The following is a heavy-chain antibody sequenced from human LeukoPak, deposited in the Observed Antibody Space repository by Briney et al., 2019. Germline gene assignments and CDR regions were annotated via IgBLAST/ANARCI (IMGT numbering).Heavy chain of an antibody. D-gene: IGHD3-22*01. V-gene: IGHV3-30-3*01. CDR1: GFTFNNYP. J-gene: IGHJ4*02. CDR2: ISSDGSNK. Sequence: GGSLRLSCAASGFTFNNYPMHWVRQAPGKGLEWVALISSDGSNKYYADSVKGRFTISRDNSRNTLYLQMNTLRAEDMAVYYCARWTNYYDSSGFHWGQGTLVTVSS. CDR3: ARWTNYYDSSGFH.